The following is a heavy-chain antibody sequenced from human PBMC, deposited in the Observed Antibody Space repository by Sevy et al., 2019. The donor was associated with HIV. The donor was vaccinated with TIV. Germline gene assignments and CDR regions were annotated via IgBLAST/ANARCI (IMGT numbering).Heavy chain of an antibody. CDR2: IYYSGST. J-gene: IGHJ6*02. D-gene: IGHD6-13*01. V-gene: IGHV4-30-4*01. CDR3: AREFPHNSSSWYYYYYGMDV. Sequence: SETLSLTCTVSGGSISSGDYYWSWIRQPPGKGLEWIGYIYYSGSTYYNPSLKSRVTISVDTSKNQFSLKLSSVTAADTAVYYCAREFPHNSSSWYYYYYGMDVWGQGTTVTVSS. CDR1: GGSISSGDYY.